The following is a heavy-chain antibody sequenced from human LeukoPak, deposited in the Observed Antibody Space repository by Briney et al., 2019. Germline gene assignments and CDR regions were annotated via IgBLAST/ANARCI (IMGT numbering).Heavy chain of an antibody. D-gene: IGHD1-26*01. CDR2: ISSSSSYI. V-gene: IGHV3-21*01. J-gene: IGHJ4*02. Sequence: GGSLRPSCAASGFTFSIYSINWVRQAPGKGREWGASISSSSSYIYYADSVKGRFTISRDNAKNPLYLQMNSLRAEDTAVYYCARRGVGATGHSDYWGQGTLVTVSS. CDR3: ARRGVGATGHSDY. CDR1: GFTFSIYS.